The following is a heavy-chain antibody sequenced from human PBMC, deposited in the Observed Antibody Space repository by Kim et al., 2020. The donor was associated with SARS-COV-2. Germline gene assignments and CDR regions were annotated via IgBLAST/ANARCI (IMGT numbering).Heavy chain of an antibody. J-gene: IGHJ4*02. V-gene: IGHV4-34*01. Sequence: SETLSLTCAVYGGSFSGYYWSWIRQPPGKGLEWIGEINHSGSTNYNPSLKSRVTISVDTSKNQFSLKLSSVTAADTAVYYCARGGSTGAKRIVGATALDYWGQGTLGTVSS. D-gene: IGHD1-26*01. CDR1: GGSFSGYY. CDR3: ARGGSTGAKRIVGATALDY. CDR2: INHSGST.